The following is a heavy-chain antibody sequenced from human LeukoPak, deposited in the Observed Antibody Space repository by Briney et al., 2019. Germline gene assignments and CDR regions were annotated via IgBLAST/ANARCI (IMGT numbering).Heavy chain of an antibody. D-gene: IGHD6-13*01. Sequence: GGSLRLSCAASGFTFSSYEMNWVRQAPGKGLEWVSYISSSGSTIYYAAYVKGRFNISRDNAKNSLYLQMNSLRAEDTAVYYCARDGSREYSSSWYGDAFDIWGQGTMVTVSS. J-gene: IGHJ3*02. CDR2: ISSSGSTI. CDR3: ARDGSREYSSSWYGDAFDI. CDR1: GFTFSSYE. V-gene: IGHV3-48*03.